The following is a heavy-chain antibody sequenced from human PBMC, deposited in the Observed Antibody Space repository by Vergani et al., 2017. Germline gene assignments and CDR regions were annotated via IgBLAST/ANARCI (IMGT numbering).Heavy chain of an antibody. CDR3: ASPDHYYDSSGYYFDY. D-gene: IGHD3-22*01. J-gene: IGHJ4*02. V-gene: IGHV1-69*01. CDR2: IIPIFGTA. Sequence: QVQLVQSGAEVKKPGSSVKVSCKASGGTFSSYAISWVRQAPGQGLEWMGGIIPIFGTANYAQKFQGRVTITADESTSTAYMELSSLRSEDTAVYYCASPDHYYDSSGYYFDYWGQGTLVTVSS. CDR1: GGTFSSYA.